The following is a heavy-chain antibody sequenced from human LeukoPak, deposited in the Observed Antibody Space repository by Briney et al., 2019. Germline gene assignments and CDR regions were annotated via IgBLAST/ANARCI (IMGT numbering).Heavy chain of an antibody. CDR1: GGSFSGYY. CDR2: INHSGST. Sequence: PSETLSLTCAVYGGSFSGYYWSWIRQPPGKGLVWIGEINHSGSTNYNPSLKSRVTISVDTSKNQFSLKLSSVTAADTAVYYCARGGRGTTGTKARAFDIWGQGTMVTVSS. J-gene: IGHJ3*02. D-gene: IGHD1-1*01. V-gene: IGHV4-34*01. CDR3: ARGGRGTTGTKARAFDI.